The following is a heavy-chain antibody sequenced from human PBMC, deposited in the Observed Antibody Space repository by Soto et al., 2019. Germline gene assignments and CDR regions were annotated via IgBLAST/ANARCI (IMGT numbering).Heavy chain of an antibody. D-gene: IGHD3-10*01. J-gene: IGHJ6*02. CDR2: INPNSGGT. CDR3: ARGSRIQKFVYYGMDV. V-gene: IGHV1-2*04. CDR1: GYTFTGYY. Sequence: ASVKVSCKASGYTFTGYYMHWVRQAPGQGLEWMGWINPNSGGTNYAQKFQGWVTMTRDTSISTAYMELSRLRSDDTAVYYCARGSRIQKFVYYGMDVWGQGTTVTVSS.